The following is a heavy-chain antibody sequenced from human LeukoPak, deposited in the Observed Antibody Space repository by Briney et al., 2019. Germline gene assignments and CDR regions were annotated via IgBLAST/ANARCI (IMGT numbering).Heavy chain of an antibody. D-gene: IGHD4-17*01. CDR3: AKHATVTTNHFDY. Sequence: PGGSLRLSCAASGFTFSSYAMSWVRQAPGEGLEWVSAISGSGGSTYYADSVKGRFTISRDNSKNTLHLQMNSLRAEDTAVYYCAKHATVTTNHFDYWGQGTLVTVSS. CDR2: ISGSGGST. CDR1: GFTFSSYA. J-gene: IGHJ4*02. V-gene: IGHV3-23*01.